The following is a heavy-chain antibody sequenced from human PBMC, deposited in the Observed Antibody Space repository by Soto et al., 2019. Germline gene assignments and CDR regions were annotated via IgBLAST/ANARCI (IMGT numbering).Heavy chain of an antibody. J-gene: IGHJ4*02. V-gene: IGHV4-34*01. CDR1: GGSFDGYY. D-gene: IGHD3-3*01. CDR2: IHHSGST. Sequence: SETLSLTCALYGGSFDGYYCIWIRQSPGKGLEWIGEIHHSGSTKYNPSLKSRVSLSVDTSTKQFSLKMTSMTAADRGVYYCARGVDSWSGYLFWGQGTPVTVSS. CDR3: ARGVDSWSGYLF.